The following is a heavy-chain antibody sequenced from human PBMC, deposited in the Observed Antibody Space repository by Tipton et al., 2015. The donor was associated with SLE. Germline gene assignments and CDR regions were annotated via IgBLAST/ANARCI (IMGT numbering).Heavy chain of an antibody. Sequence: TLSLTCAVSVGSIISSSWWSWVRQPPGKGLEWIGDIYHSESPNYNPSLKSRVTISIDKSKNQFSLKLTSVTAADTAVYHCTRVPRYNWNYIADWGQGTLVSVS. V-gene: IGHV4-4*02. CDR3: TRVPRYNWNYIAD. J-gene: IGHJ4*02. CDR2: IYHSESP. CDR1: VGSIISSSW. D-gene: IGHD1-7*01.